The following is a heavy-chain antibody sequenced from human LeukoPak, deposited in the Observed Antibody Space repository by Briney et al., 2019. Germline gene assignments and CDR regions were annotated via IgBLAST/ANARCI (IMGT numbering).Heavy chain of an antibody. CDR1: GFTFSSYA. V-gene: IGHV3-30*04. Sequence: GGSLRLSCAASGFTFSSYAMHWVRQAPGKGLEWVAVISYDGSNKYYADSVKGRFTISRDNSKNTLYLQMNSLRAEDTAVYYCAKYPKWLSPYYFDYWGQGTLVTVSS. D-gene: IGHD5-12*01. CDR2: ISYDGSNK. CDR3: AKYPKWLSPYYFDY. J-gene: IGHJ4*02.